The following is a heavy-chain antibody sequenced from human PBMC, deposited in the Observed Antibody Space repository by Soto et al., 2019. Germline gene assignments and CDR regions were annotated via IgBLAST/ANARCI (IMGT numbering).Heavy chain of an antibody. Sequence: PGESLKISCQGSGYNFARHWLGWVRQMPGKGLEWMGIINPGDSYTTYSPSFEGQVTISVDKSISTAYLQWTSLRASDTATYYCATPSQSYYYFDCWGQGTLVTVSS. D-gene: IGHD1-26*01. CDR3: ATPSQSYYYFDC. J-gene: IGHJ4*02. CDR1: GYNFARHW. V-gene: IGHV5-51*01. CDR2: INPGDSYT.